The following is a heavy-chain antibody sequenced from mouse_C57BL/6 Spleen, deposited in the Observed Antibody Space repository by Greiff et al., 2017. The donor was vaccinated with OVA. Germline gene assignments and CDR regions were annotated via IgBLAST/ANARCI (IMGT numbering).Heavy chain of an antibody. CDR2: IHPNSGST. CDR3: ARPLLRSFAY. CDR1: GYTFTSYW. Sequence: VQLQQPGAELVKPGALVKLSCKASGYTFTSYWMHWVKQRPGQGLEWIGMIHPNSGSTNYNEKFKSKATLTVDKSSSTAYMQLSSLTSEDSAVYYCARPLLRSFAYWGQGTLVTVSA. D-gene: IGHD1-1*01. V-gene: IGHV1-64*01. J-gene: IGHJ3*01.